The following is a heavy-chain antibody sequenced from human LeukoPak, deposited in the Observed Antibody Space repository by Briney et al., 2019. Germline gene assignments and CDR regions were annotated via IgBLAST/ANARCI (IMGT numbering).Heavy chain of an antibody. CDR2: IIPILGIA. Sequence: SVKVSCKAFGGTFSSYAISWVRQAPGQGLEWMGRIIPILGIANYAQKFQGRVTITADKSTSTAYMELSSLRSEDTAVYYCAGEYYYDSSGYSTHYFDYWGQGTLVTVSS. J-gene: IGHJ4*02. D-gene: IGHD3-22*01. V-gene: IGHV1-69*04. CDR3: AGEYYYDSSGYSTHYFDY. CDR1: GGTFSSYA.